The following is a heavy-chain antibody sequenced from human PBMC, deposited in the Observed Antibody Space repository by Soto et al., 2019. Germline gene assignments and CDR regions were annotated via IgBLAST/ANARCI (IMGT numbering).Heavy chain of an antibody. CDR3: ARGPSDLIIWSSSWYRGSGLVVFDP. Sequence: PSETLSLTCAVSGGSISSGGYSWSWIRQPPGKGLEWIGYINHSGSTNYNPSLKSRVTISVDTSKNQFSLKLSSVTAADTAVYYCARGPSDLIIWSSSWYRGSGLVVFDPWGQGTLVTVSS. J-gene: IGHJ5*02. V-gene: IGHV4-30-2*01. CDR1: GGSISSGGYS. CDR2: INHSGST. D-gene: IGHD6-13*01.